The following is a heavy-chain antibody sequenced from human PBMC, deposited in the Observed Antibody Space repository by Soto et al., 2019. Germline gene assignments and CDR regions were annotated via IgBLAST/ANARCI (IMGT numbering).Heavy chain of an antibody. D-gene: IGHD1-1*01. CDR1: GFTLNEVW. CDR2: IASKPDGGTP. Sequence: EVQLVESGGGLVEPGGSLRLSCTASGFTLNEVWMSWVGQAPGKGLEWVGRIASKPDGGTPQYAAPVKGRFSMSRDDSNTALYLHMSSLTTDDIAVYYCTPQAMYNCDGWEPSDVWGKGTTVTVS. J-gene: IGHJ6*03. V-gene: IGHV3-15*04. CDR3: TPQAMYNCDGWEPSDV.